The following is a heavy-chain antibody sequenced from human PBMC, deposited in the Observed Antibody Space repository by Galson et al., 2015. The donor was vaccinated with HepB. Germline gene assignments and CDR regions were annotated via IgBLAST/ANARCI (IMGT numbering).Heavy chain of an antibody. D-gene: IGHD1-20*01. J-gene: IGHJ4*02. CDR3: ARAYNWNDPDFDY. Sequence: SVKVSCKASGYTFTSHYMHWVRQAPGQGLEWMGIINPSGGSTSYAQKFQGRVTMTRDTSTSTVYMELSSLRSEDTAVYYCARAYNWNDPDFDYWGQGTLVTVSS. CDR1: GYTFTSHY. CDR2: INPSGGST. V-gene: IGHV1-46*01.